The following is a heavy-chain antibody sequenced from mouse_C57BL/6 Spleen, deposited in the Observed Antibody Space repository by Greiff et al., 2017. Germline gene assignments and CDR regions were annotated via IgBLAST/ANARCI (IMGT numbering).Heavy chain of an antibody. CDR2: IYPGSGST. D-gene: IGHD1-1*01. J-gene: IGHJ4*01. Sequence: QVQLQQPGAELVKPGASVTMSCKASGYTFTSYWITWVKQRPGQGLEWIGDIYPGSGSTNYTEKFKSKATLTVDTSSSTAYMQLSSLTSEDAAVYYCARIGTVVGAMDYWGKGTSVTVAS. CDR1: GYTFTSYW. CDR3: ARIGTVVGAMDY. V-gene: IGHV1-55*01.